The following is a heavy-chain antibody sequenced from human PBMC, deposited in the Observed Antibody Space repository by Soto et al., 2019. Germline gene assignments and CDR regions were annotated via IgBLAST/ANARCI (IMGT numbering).Heavy chain of an antibody. J-gene: IGHJ4*02. Sequence: TSETLSLTCAVYGGSFSGYYWSWIRQPPGKGLEWIGEINHSGSTNYNPSLKSRVTISVDTSKNQFSLRLSSVTAADTAVYYCARGARISSRFTMIVVVITRGYFDYWGQGTLVTVSS. D-gene: IGHD3-22*01. CDR3: ARGARISSRFTMIVVVITRGYFDY. CDR2: INHSGST. CDR1: GGSFSGYY. V-gene: IGHV4-34*01.